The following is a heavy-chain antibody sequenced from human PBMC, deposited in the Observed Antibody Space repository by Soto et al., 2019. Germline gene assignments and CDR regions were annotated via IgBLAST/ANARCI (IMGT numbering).Heavy chain of an antibody. Sequence: QVQLVQSGGEVKKPGASVKVSCKTSGYSFTTYGISWVRQAPGQGLEWMGWISAYNGNTNYAQKLQVRVTMTTDTSTSTAYMELRSLRSDHTAVYYCGREGPATYYYYGMDVWGQGSAVTVSS. J-gene: IGHJ6*02. CDR3: GREGPATYYYYGMDV. CDR1: GYSFTTYG. V-gene: IGHV1-18*01. CDR2: ISAYNGNT.